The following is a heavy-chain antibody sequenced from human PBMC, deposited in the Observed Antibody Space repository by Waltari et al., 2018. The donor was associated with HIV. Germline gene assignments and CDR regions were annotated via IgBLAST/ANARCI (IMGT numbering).Heavy chain of an antibody. V-gene: IGHV3-21*04. D-gene: IGHD3-16*01. CDR3: ARMPAPYSGPDY. Sequence: EVQVVESGGGLVKPGGSLRLSCVASGSGFFFSSYSMTWLRQAPGKGLEWVSTISRTSDYIYYADSVKGRFTISRDNAQNSVYLQMNSLRVEDTATYYCARMPAPYSGPDYWGPGTVVAVSS. CDR2: ISRTSDYI. CDR1: GSGFFFSSYS. J-gene: IGHJ4*01.